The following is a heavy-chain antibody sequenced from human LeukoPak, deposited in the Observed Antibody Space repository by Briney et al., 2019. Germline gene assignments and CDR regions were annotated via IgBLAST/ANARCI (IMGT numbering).Heavy chain of an antibody. V-gene: IGHV3-21*01. J-gene: IGHJ4*02. D-gene: IGHD2-21*02. CDR3: ARYGGDPPRGDY. Sequence: GGSLRLSCAASGFTFDDYGMSWVRQAPGKGLEWVSSISSSSSYIYYADSVKGRFTISRDNAKNSLYLQMNSLRAEDTAVYYCARYGGDPPRGDYWGQGTLVTVSS. CDR1: GFTFDDYG. CDR2: ISSSSSYI.